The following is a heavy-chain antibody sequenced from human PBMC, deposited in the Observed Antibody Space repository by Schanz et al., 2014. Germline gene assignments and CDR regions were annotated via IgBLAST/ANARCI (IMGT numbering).Heavy chain of an antibody. CDR2: MNESHSTI. V-gene: IGHV3-23*04. Sequence: EAQLVESGGGLVQPGGSLRLSCAASGFSVGNKYMNWVRQAPGKGLEWVSAMNESHSTIYYADAVRGRFTISRDNSKTTVYLQMNSLRAEDTAVYYCAKDAENTAMITDYFDYWGQGTLVTVSS. CDR1: GFSVGNKY. D-gene: IGHD5-18*01. J-gene: IGHJ4*02. CDR3: AKDAENTAMITDYFDY.